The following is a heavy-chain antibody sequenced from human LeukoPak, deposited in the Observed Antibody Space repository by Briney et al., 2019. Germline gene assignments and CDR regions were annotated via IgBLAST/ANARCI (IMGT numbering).Heavy chain of an antibody. CDR2: IIPIFGTA. CDR1: GGTFSSYA. Sequence: SVKVSCKASGGTFSSYAISWVRQAPEQGLEWMGGIIPIFGTANYAQKFQGRVTITADESTSTAYMELSSLRSEDTAVYYCARDYGGNSGSFDYWGQGTLVTVSS. V-gene: IGHV1-69*13. J-gene: IGHJ4*02. D-gene: IGHD4-23*01. CDR3: ARDYGGNSGSFDY.